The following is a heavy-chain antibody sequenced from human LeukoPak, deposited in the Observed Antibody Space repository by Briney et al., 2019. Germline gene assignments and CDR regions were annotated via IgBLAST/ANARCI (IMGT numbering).Heavy chain of an antibody. CDR3: ASDSVDTAMVRGDYFDY. V-gene: IGHV1-2*02. Sequence: ASVKVSCKASGYTFTGYYMHWVRQAPGQGLEWMGWINPNSGGTNYAQKFQGRVTMTRDTSISTAYMELSRLRSDDTAVYYCASDSVDTAMVRGDYFDYWGQGTLVTVSS. J-gene: IGHJ4*02. CDR1: GYTFTGYY. CDR2: INPNSGGT. D-gene: IGHD5-18*01.